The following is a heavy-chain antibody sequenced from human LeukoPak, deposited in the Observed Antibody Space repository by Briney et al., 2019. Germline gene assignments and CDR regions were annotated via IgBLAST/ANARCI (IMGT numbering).Heavy chain of an antibody. D-gene: IGHD3-10*01. Sequence: PGGSLRLSCAASGFTFSSYLMSWVRQAPGKGLEWVANIKQDGSEKYYVDSVKGRFTISRDNAKNSLYLQMNSLRAEDTAVYYCAKDLHYGSADYWGQGTLVTVSS. CDR1: GFTFSSYL. V-gene: IGHV3-7*01. J-gene: IGHJ4*02. CDR2: IKQDGSEK. CDR3: AKDLHYGSADY.